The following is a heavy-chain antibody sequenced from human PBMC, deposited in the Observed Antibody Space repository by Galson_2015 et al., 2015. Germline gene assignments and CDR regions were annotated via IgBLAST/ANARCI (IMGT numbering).Heavy chain of an antibody. D-gene: IGHD3-9*01. CDR1: GGSISSGGYY. J-gene: IGHJ4*02. V-gene: IGHV4-31*03. CDR2: IYYSGST. Sequence: TLSLTCTVSGGSISSGGYYWSWIRQHPGKGLEWIGYIYYSGSTYYNPSLRSRVTISVDTSKNQFSLKLSSVTAADTAVYYCARAVFSYFDYWGQGTLVTVSS. CDR3: ARAVFSYFDY.